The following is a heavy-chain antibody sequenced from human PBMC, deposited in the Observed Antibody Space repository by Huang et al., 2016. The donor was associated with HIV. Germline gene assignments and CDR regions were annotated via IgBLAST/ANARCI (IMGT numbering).Heavy chain of an antibody. CDR3: ARGGILWFGELST. J-gene: IGHJ5*02. D-gene: IGHD3-10*01. Sequence: QVQLVQSGAEVKKPGASVKVSCKASGYTFTNYDITWVRQATGQGLEWMGLMNPNSGDTGFAQKFQGRVTMTRNTSISTAYMELSSLRSEDTAVYYCARGGILWFGELSTWGQGTLVTVSS. V-gene: IGHV1-8*01. CDR1: GYTFTNYD. CDR2: MNPNSGDT.